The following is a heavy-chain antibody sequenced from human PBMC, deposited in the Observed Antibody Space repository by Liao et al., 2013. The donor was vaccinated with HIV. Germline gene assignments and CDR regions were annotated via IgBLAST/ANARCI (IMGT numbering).Heavy chain of an antibody. CDR2: VYSSGST. J-gene: IGHJ6*03. V-gene: IGHV4-4*07. Sequence: QVQLQESGPGLVKPSETLSLTCTVSGGSISSYYWSWIRQPAGKGLEWIGRVYSSGSTSYNPSLTSRVTMSVDTSKNQXSLKLSSVTAADTAVYYCAREGRQDYYYYYMDVWGERTTVTVSS. CDR1: GGSISSYY. CDR3: AREGRQDYYYYYMDV.